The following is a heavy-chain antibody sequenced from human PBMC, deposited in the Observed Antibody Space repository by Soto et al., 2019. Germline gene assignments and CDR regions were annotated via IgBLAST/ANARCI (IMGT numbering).Heavy chain of an antibody. Sequence: QVQLVQSGAEVKKPGASVKVSCKASGYTFTNYGISWVRQAPGQGLEWMGWINAYNGNTKYAQKLQGRVTMTTDTSTSTADMELMSLRSDDTAVYYCARDQAMAQFDYWGQGTLVTVSS. J-gene: IGHJ4*02. CDR2: INAYNGNT. CDR3: ARDQAMAQFDY. V-gene: IGHV1-18*01. D-gene: IGHD5-18*01. CDR1: GYTFTNYG.